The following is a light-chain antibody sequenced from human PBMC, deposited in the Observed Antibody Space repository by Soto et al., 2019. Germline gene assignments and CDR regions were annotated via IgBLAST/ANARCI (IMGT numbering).Light chain of an antibody. CDR1: SSDVGLYDF. J-gene: IGLJ1*01. Sequence: QSAVTEPASVSGSPGQSITISCTGASSDVGLYDFVSWYQQHPGKAPKLLIYEVTYRPSGVSSRFSGSKSGNTASLTISGLQAEDEADYYCNSYTRFSTYVFGTGTKVTVL. CDR2: EVT. V-gene: IGLV2-14*01. CDR3: NSYTRFSTYV.